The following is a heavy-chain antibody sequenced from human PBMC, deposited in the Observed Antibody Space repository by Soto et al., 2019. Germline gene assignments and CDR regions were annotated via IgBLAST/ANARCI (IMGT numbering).Heavy chain of an antibody. CDR2: IYYSGST. CDR3: ARSEKGYCSGGSCYFFDY. D-gene: IGHD2-15*01. CDR1: GGSISSGGYY. V-gene: IGHV4-31*03. Sequence: QVQLQESGPGLVKPSQTLSLTCTVSGGSISSGGYYWSWIRQHPGKGLEWIGYIYYSGSTYYNPSLKSRVTISVDTSKNQFSLKLSSVTAADTAVYYCARSEKGYCSGGSCYFFDYWGQGTLVTVSS. J-gene: IGHJ4*02.